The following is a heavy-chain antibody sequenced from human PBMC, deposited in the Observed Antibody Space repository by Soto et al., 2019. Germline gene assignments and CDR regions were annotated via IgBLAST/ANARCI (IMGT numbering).Heavy chain of an antibody. CDR3: ARVDEREEGLFDY. J-gene: IGHJ4*02. V-gene: IGHV1-69*06. D-gene: IGHD1-26*01. CDR2: IIPIFGTA. Sequence: SVKVSCKASGGTFSSYAISWVRQAPGQGLEWMGGIIPIFGTANYAQKFQGRVTITADKSTSTAYMELSSLRSEDTAVYYCARVDEREEGLFDYWGQGTLVTVSS. CDR1: GGTFSSYA.